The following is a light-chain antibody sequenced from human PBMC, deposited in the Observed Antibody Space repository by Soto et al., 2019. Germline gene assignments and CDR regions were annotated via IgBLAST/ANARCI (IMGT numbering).Light chain of an antibody. CDR2: DDS. CDR3: QVWDTTTDHYWV. J-gene: IGLJ3*02. Sequence: SYELTQAPSVSVAPGQTASVTCGGNNIGSKSVHWYQLKPGQAPALVVYDDSDRPSGIPERFSGSNSGNTATLTISRVEAGDEADYYCQVWDTTTDHYWVFGGGTKLTVL. CDR1: NIGSKS. V-gene: IGLV3-21*02.